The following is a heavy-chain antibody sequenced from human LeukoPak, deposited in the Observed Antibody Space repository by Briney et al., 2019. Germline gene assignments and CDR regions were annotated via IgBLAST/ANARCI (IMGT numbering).Heavy chain of an antibody. V-gene: IGHV3-23*01. CDR1: RLAFSSYA. J-gene: IGHJ4*02. D-gene: IGHD3-3*01. Sequence: GGSLRLSCAASRLAFSSYAMSWVRQAPGKGLEWVSTISVASNTFYADSVKGRFTISRDNSRNTVYLQMTSLRADDTAVYYCADYGVSGVRNNFYWGQGTLVTVSS. CDR3: ADYGVSGVRNNFY. CDR2: ISVASNT.